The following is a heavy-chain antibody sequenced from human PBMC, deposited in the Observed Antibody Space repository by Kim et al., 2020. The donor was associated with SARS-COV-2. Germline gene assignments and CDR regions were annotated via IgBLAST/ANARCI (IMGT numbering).Heavy chain of an antibody. CDR2: IIPIFGTA. CDR1: GGTFSSYA. D-gene: IGHD2-2*01. V-gene: IGHV1-69*13. Sequence: SVKVSCKASGGTFSSYAISWVRQAPGQGLEWMGGIIPIFGTANYAQKFQGRVTITADESTSTAYMELSSLRSEDTAVYYCARDPIVVVPAAMSDYGMDVWGQGTTVTVSS. J-gene: IGHJ6*02. CDR3: ARDPIVVVPAAMSDYGMDV.